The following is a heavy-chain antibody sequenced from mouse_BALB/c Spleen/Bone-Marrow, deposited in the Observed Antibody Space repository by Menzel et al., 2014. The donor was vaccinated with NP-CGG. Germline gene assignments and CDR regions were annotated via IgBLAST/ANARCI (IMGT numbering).Heavy chain of an antibody. V-gene: IGHV5-12*02. Sequence: EVQMVESGGGLVQPGGSLKLSCATSGFTFSDYYMYWVRQTPEKRLEWVAYISNGGGSTYYPDTVKGRFTISRDNAKNTLYQQMSHLKSEDTAMYYCARNAFYRGYAMDYWGQGTTVTVSS. D-gene: IGHD2-12*01. J-gene: IGHJ4*01. CDR2: ISNGGGST. CDR3: ARNAFYRGYAMDY. CDR1: GFTFSDYY.